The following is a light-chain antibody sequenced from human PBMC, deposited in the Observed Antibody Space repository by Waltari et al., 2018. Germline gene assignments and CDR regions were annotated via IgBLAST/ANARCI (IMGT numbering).Light chain of an antibody. CDR3: HQYAGAPWT. Sequence: DIVLTQSPGSLSLSPGARATLSCRASQNVNSNYLAWYQQKPGQVPRLLVYGASTRATGIPDRFSGSGSGTDFTLTISRLEPEDLAVYYCHQYAGAPWTFGQGTKLEFK. V-gene: IGKV3-20*01. CDR1: QNVNSNY. CDR2: GAS. J-gene: IGKJ1*01.